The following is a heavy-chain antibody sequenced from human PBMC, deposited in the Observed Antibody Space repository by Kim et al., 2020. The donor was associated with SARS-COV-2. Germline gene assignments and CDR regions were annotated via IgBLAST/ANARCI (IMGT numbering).Heavy chain of an antibody. V-gene: IGHV1-3*01. J-gene: IGHJ2*01. CDR2: INAGNGNT. CDR1: GYTFTSYA. Sequence: ASVKVSCKAFGYTFTSYAMHWVRQAPGQRLEWMGWINAGNGNTKYSQKFQGRVTITRETSASTAYMELSSMRSEDTAVYYCARDLGSGSYFDIDWYFDLWGRGALVTVSS. D-gene: IGHD3-10*01. CDR3: ARDLGSGSYFDIDWYFDL.